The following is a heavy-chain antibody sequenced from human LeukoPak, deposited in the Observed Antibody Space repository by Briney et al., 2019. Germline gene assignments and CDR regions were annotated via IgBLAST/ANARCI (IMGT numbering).Heavy chain of an antibody. D-gene: IGHD2-21*02. CDR2: ISPYDGDT. CDR3: ARDYCTRGGDCYKEDLFDP. J-gene: IGHJ5*02. CDR1: GYTFGIYG. Sequence: GASVKLSCKASGYTFGIYGISWFRQAPGQGLEWMAWISPYDGDTNYAQKFEGRVTMTTETSTNTAYMELRSLRSDDTAIYYCARDYCTRGGDCYKEDLFDPWGQGTLVTVSA. V-gene: IGHV1-18*01.